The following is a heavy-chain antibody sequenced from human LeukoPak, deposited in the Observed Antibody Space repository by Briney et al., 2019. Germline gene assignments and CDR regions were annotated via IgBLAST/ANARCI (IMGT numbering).Heavy chain of an antibody. CDR3: ARDSDSSGYYSP. J-gene: IGHJ4*02. D-gene: IGHD3-22*01. Sequence: SETLSLTCTVSGGSISSGGYYWSWIRQHPGKGLEWIGYIYYSGSTYYNPSLKSRVTLSVDTSKNQFSLKLSSVTAADTAVYYCARDSDSSGYYSPWGQGTLVTVSS. V-gene: IGHV4-31*03. CDR1: GGSISSGGYY. CDR2: IYYSGST.